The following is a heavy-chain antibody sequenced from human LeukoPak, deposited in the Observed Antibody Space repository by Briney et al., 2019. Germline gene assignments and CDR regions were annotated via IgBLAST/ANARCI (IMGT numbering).Heavy chain of an antibody. CDR3: ATKQWLAPPPDS. D-gene: IGHD6-19*01. V-gene: IGHV3-74*01. CDR2: INTDGTVT. CDR1: GFTFSKYW. Sequence: GGSLRLSCAASGFTFSKYWMLCFRQAPGKGLESVSRINTDGTVTTYANSMKGRFTVSRDNADNTMFLQMNSVRDEDTAVYYCATKQWLAPPPDSWGQGTPVTVSS. J-gene: IGHJ4*02.